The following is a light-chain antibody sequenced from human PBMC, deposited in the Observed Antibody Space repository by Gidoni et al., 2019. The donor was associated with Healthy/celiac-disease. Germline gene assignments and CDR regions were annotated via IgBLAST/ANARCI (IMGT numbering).Light chain of an antibody. J-gene: IGLJ1*01. V-gene: IGLV2-11*01. CDR3: CSYAAQRV. Sequence: QSALTQPRSVSGSPGQSVTISCTGTSSDVGGYNYVSWYQQHPGKAPKLMIYDVSKRPSGVPDRFSGSKSGNTASLTISGLQAEDEADYYCCSYAAQRVFGTGTKVTVL. CDR1: SSDVGGYNY. CDR2: DVS.